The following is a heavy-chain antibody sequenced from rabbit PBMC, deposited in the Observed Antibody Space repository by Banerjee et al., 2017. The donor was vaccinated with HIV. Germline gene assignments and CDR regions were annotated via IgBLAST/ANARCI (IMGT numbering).Heavy chain of an antibody. CDR2: ISTGSSGRT. CDR3: ARDPYGSTSGYSYYFNF. D-gene: IGHD1-1*01. Sequence: QEQLEESGGDLVKPEGSLTLTCTASGFSFSKNYVMCWVRQAPGKGLEWIACISTGSSGRTAYASWAKGRFTISKTSSTTVTLQMTSLTAADTATYFCARDPYGSTSGYSYYFNFWGQGTLVTVS. V-gene: IGHV1S45*01. CDR1: GFSFSKNYV. J-gene: IGHJ4*01.